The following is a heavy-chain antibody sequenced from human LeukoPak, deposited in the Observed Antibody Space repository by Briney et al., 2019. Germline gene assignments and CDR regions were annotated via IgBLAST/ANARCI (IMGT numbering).Heavy chain of an antibody. CDR1: GGSISSYY. V-gene: IGHV4-59*08. CDR3: ARSYLGGFDY. Sequence: SETLSLTCTGSGGSISSYYWSWIRQPPGKGLEWIGYFYYGGSTNYNPSLKSRVTISLDTSKNQFSLKLSSVTAADTAVYYCARSYLGGFDYWGQGTLVTVSS. CDR2: FYYGGST. J-gene: IGHJ4*02.